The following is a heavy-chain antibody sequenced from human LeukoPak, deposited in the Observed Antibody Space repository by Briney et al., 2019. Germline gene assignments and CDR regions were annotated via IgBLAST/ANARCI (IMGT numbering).Heavy chain of an antibody. D-gene: IGHD3-10*01. V-gene: IGHV1-46*01. CDR2: INPSGGST. CDR3: ARALGIRGPDRGSANY. J-gene: IGHJ4*02. CDR1: GYTFTSYY. Sequence: ASVKASCKASGYTFTSYYMHWVRQAPGQGLEWMGIINPSGGSTSYAQKFQGRVTMTRDTSTSTVYMELSSLRSEDTAVYYCARALGIRGPDRGSANYWGQGTLVTVSS.